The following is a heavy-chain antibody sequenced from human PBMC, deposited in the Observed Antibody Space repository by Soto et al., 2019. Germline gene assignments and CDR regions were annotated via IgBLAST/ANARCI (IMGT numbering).Heavy chain of an antibody. CDR3: ARSGDNFNVLDY. CDR2: SSNSGTFA. J-gene: IGHJ4*02. Sequence: LRLSFAASGFTFIDYYISWVRQAPGRGLEWISYSSNSGTFARYATSVKGRFSISRDNANNSLYLEMNSLRVEDTAVYYCARSGDNFNVLDYWGQGTPVTVSS. V-gene: IGHV3-11*06. CDR1: GFTFIDYY. D-gene: IGHD1-1*01.